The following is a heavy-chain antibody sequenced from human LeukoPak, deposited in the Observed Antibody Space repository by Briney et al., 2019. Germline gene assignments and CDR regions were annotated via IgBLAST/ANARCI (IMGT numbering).Heavy chain of an antibody. Sequence: GGSLRLSCAASGFTFSRNWMHWVAQAPGKGRVWGSRIISDGSITNYADSVKGRFTTPKATAKNTLYLPMTSSRAEDTAVYYGAKIDAYCGQGTLVTVSP. J-gene: IGHJ4*02. CDR2: IISDGSIT. V-gene: IGHV3-74*01. CDR3: AKIDAY. CDR1: GFTFSRNW.